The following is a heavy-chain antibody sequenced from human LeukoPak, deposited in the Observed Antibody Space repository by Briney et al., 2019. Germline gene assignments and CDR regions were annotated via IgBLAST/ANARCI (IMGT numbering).Heavy chain of an antibody. CDR2: IRYDGSNK. CDR1: GFTFSSYG. D-gene: IGHD3-3*01. V-gene: IGHV3-30*02. Sequence: PGGSLRLSCAASGFTFSSYGMHWVRQAPGKGLEWVAFIRYDGSNKYYADSVKGRFTISRDNSKNTLYLQTNSLRAEDTAVYYCANYDFWSNTAAGFDYWGQGTLVTVSS. J-gene: IGHJ4*02. CDR3: ANYDFWSNTAAGFDY.